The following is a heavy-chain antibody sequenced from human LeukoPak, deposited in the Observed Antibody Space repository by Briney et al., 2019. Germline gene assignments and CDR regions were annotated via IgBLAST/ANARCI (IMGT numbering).Heavy chain of an antibody. CDR3: ARGPPLFDP. V-gene: IGHV3-48*02. CDR1: GFTFSSYS. J-gene: IGHJ5*02. Sequence: PGRSLRLSCAASGFTFSSYSMNWVRQAPGKGLEWVSYIGTSGGTIHYADSVKARFTISRDNAKNSLYLQMNSLRDEDTAVYYCARGPPLFDPWGQGTLVTVSS. CDR2: IGTSGGTI.